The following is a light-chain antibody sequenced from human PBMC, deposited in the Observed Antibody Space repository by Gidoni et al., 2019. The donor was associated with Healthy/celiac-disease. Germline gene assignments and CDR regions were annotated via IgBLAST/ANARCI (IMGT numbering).Light chain of an antibody. J-gene: IGKJ1*01. Sequence: DIQMTHSPSTLSASLGDRVTITCGASQSISSWLDCYQQKTGKDPKLLIYKTSSLESGVTSRFSGSGSGTEFTLTINSLQPDDFVTYYCQQYNSYSGGTFXQXTKVEIK. CDR1: QSISSW. CDR3: QQYNSYSGGT. V-gene: IGKV1-5*03. CDR2: KTS.